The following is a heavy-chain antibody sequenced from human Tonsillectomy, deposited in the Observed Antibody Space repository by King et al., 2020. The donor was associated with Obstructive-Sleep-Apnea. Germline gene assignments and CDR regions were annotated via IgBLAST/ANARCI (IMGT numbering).Heavy chain of an antibody. J-gene: IGHJ4*02. CDR2: IYYSGST. D-gene: IGHD3-22*01. CDR1: GGSMTSYY. V-gene: IGHV4-59*01. Sequence: PLQESGPGLVKPSETLSLTCTVSGGSMTSYYWSWIRQPPGKGLEWIGYIYYSGSTNYNPSLKSRVTISVDTSKNQFSLKLTSVNAADTAVYYCARNVWEYDNSGYYPDYWGQGTLVIVSS. CDR3: ARNVWEYDNSGYYPDY.